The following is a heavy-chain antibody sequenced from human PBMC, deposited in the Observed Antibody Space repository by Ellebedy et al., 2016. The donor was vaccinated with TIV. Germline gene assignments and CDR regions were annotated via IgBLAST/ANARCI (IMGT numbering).Heavy chain of an antibody. CDR1: GGSLSDNY. D-gene: IGHD3-16*01. J-gene: IGHJ3*01. Sequence: SETLSLTCAVSGGSLSDNYWTWIRQAPGKGLEWIGYLYYTGSTNYNPSLKSRVTISVNTPRNQFSLKLSPVTTADTAAYYCVSSASMDAFDLWGQGTMVTVSS. V-gene: IGHV4-59*01. CDR2: LYYTGST. CDR3: VSSASMDAFDL.